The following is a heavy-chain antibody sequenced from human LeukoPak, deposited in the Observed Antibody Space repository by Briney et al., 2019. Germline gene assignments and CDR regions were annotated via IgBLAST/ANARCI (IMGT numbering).Heavy chain of an antibody. Sequence: ASVKVSCKASGYTFTSYDINWVRQATGQGLEWMGWMNPNSGNTGYAQKFQGRVTTTRNTSISTAYMELSSLRSEDTAVYYCARGEITGSGSYYKGNWFDPWGQGTLVTVSS. CDR2: MNPNSGNT. D-gene: IGHD3-10*01. J-gene: IGHJ5*02. CDR1: GYTFTSYD. CDR3: ARGEITGSGSYYKGNWFDP. V-gene: IGHV1-8*01.